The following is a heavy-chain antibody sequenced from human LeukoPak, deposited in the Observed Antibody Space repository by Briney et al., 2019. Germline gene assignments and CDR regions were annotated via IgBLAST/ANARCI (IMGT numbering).Heavy chain of an antibody. J-gene: IGHJ4*02. D-gene: IGHD2-2*01. CDR2: INSDGSST. V-gene: IGHV3-74*01. Sequence: HTGGSLRLSCAASGFTFSSYWMHWVRQAPGKGLVWVSRINSDGSSTSYADSVKGRFTISRDNAKNTLYLQMNSLRAEDTAGYYCAKVASLCTSTSCVRGGFDYWGQGTLVTVSS. CDR1: GFTFSSYW. CDR3: AKVASLCTSTSCVRGGFDY.